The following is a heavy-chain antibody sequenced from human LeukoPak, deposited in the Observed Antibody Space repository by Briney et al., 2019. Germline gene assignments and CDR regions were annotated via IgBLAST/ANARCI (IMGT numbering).Heavy chain of an antibody. CDR2: INHTGST. D-gene: IGHD3-10*01. J-gene: IGHJ6*03. CDR3: ARGVNYYYYMDV. CDR1: GESFTTFY. V-gene: IGHV4-34*01. Sequence: SETLSLTCAVYGESFTTFYWGWIRQTPGKGLEWIGEINHTGSTNYNPSLKSRVTISIDTSKNQFSLKLSSVTAADTAVYYCARGVNYYYYMDVWGKGTTVTISS.